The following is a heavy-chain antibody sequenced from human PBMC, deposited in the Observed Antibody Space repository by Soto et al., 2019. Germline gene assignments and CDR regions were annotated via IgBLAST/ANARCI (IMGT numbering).Heavy chain of an antibody. Sequence: EEQVLESGGGLVQPGGSLRLSCAASGFSFGSYVMTWVRQAPGKGLEWVSGISASGRSTYYADSVKGRFTVSRDNSKNTLYLDMNNLRVEDTAVYFCTSPFAYQMPSLWYFDLWGRGTLVTVSP. CDR2: ISASGRST. J-gene: IGHJ2*01. D-gene: IGHD2-2*01. CDR3: TSPFAYQMPSLWYFDL. V-gene: IGHV3-23*01. CDR1: GFSFGSYV.